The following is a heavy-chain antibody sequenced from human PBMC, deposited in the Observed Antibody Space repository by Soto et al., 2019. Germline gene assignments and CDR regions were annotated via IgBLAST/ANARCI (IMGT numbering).Heavy chain of an antibody. V-gene: IGHV4-59*01. Sequence: SETLSLTCTVSGGSISSYYWSWIRQPPGKGLEWIGYIYYSGSTNYNPSLKSRVTISVDTSKNQFSLKLSSVTAADTAVYYCARFGTSPNGNWFDPWGQGTLVTVSS. D-gene: IGHD3-10*01. J-gene: IGHJ5*02. CDR1: GGSISSYY. CDR2: IYYSGST. CDR3: ARFGTSPNGNWFDP.